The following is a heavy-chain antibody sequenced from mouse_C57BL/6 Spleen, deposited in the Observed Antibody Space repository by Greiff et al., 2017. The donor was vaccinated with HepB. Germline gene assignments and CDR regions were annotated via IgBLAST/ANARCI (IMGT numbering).Heavy chain of an antibody. Sequence: VQLQQSGAELVRPGTSVKVSCKASGYAFTNYLIEWVKQRPGQGLEWIGVINPGSGGTNYNEKFKGKATLTADKSSSTAYMQLSSLTSEDSAVYFCAREGPHGNSFAYWGQGTLVTVSA. CDR1: GYAFTNYL. J-gene: IGHJ3*01. CDR2: INPGSGGT. CDR3: AREGPHGNSFAY. V-gene: IGHV1-54*01. D-gene: IGHD2-1*01.